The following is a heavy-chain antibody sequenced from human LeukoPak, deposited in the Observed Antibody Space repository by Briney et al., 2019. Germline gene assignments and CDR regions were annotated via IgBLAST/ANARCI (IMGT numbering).Heavy chain of an antibody. J-gene: IGHJ6*02. CDR1: GGSISSGGYY. CDR2: IYHSGST. V-gene: IGHV4-31*03. Sequence: PSETLSLTCTVSGGSISSGGYYWSWIRQHPGKGLEWIGYIYHSGSTYYNPSLKSRVTISVDTSKNQFSLKLSSVTAADTAVYYCARGDELLWFGAYYYYYYGMDVWGQGTTVTVSS. CDR3: ARGDELLWFGAYYYYYYGMDV. D-gene: IGHD3-10*01.